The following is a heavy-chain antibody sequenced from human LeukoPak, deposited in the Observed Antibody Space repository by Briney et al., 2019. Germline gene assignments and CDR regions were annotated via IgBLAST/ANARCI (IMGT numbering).Heavy chain of an antibody. CDR2: ISYDGSNK. D-gene: IGHD2-15*01. CDR3: ARVRPDIVVVVAAPPYYYYMDV. CDR1: GFTFSNYG. Sequence: SGGSLRLSCAASGFTFSNYGMQWVRQAPGKGLEWVAVISYDGSNKYYADSVKGRFTISRDNSKNTLYLQMNSLRAEDTAVYYCARVRPDIVVVVAAPPYYYYMDVWGKGTTVTVSS. J-gene: IGHJ6*03. V-gene: IGHV3-30*19.